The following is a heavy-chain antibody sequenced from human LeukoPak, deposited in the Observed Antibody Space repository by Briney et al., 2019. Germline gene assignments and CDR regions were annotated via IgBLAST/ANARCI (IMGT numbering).Heavy chain of an antibody. CDR2: TYYSGNT. J-gene: IGHJ4*02. D-gene: IGHD3-22*01. CDR1: GGSMTNYY. V-gene: IGHV4-59*01. Sequence: SETLSLTCTVSGGSMTNYYWTWIRQSPGKGLEWIGHTYYSGNTNYNPSLKSRVTISIDTSKNQFSLKLSSVTAADTAVYYCTGGRPYYDSTVYYYWGRGILVTSSS. CDR3: TGGRPYYDSTVYYY.